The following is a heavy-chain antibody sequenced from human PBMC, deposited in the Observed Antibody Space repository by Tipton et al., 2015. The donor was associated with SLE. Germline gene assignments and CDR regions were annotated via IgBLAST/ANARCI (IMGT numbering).Heavy chain of an antibody. CDR2: IYYSGST. Sequence: TLSLTCTVSGGSISSSSYYWGWIRQPPGKGLEWIGSIYYSGSTYYNPSLKSRVSISVDTPKNQFSLKLSSVTAADTAVYYCARIGQWLIQGYFDLWGRGTLVTVSS. J-gene: IGHJ2*01. CDR3: ARIGQWLIQGYFDL. V-gene: IGHV4-39*01. D-gene: IGHD6-19*01. CDR1: GGSISSSSYY.